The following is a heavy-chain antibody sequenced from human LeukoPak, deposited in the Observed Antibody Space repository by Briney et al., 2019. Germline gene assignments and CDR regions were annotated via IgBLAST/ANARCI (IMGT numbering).Heavy chain of an antibody. CDR3: AKFSSSWFINFDY. J-gene: IGHJ4*02. Sequence: GGSLRRSCAASGFTFSSYAMSWVRQAPGKGLEWVSAISGSGGSTYYADSVKGRFTISRDNSKNTLYLQMNSLRAEDTAVYYCAKFSSSWFINFDYWGQGTLVTVSS. D-gene: IGHD6-13*01. CDR2: ISGSGGST. V-gene: IGHV3-23*01. CDR1: GFTFSSYA.